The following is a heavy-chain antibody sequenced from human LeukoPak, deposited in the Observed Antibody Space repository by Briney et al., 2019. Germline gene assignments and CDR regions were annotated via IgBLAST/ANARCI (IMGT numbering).Heavy chain of an antibody. Sequence: GGSLRLSCAASGFTFSSYWMSWVRQAPGKGLEWVASIKQDGSEKYYVDSVKGRFTISRDNAKNSLYLQMNSLRAEDTAVYYCARDIVAVTLDYWGQGTLVTVSS. V-gene: IGHV3-7*01. CDR1: GFTFSSYW. CDR3: ARDIVAVTLDY. CDR2: IKQDGSEK. D-gene: IGHD2-21*02. J-gene: IGHJ4*02.